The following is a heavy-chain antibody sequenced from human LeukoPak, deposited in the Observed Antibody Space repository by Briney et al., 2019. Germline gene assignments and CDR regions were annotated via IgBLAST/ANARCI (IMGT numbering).Heavy chain of an antibody. CDR3: ARDWGYGGNSGY. J-gene: IGHJ4*02. CDR1: GFTFSTYT. V-gene: IGHV3-21*01. Sequence: GGSLRLSCAASGFTFSTYTMNWVRQAPGKGLEWVSSISTGSSYIYYADSVKGRFTISRDNSKNTLYLQMNSLRAEDTAVYYCARDWGYGGNSGYWGQGTLVTVSS. CDR2: ISTGSSYI. D-gene: IGHD4-23*01.